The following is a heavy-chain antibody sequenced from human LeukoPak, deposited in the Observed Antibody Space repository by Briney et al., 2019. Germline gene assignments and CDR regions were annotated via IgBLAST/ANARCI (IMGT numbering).Heavy chain of an antibody. CDR2: ISSSGST. V-gene: IGHV4-61*02. Sequence: PSETLSLTCTVSGDSISSGDYYWSWIRQPAGKGLEWIVRISSSGSTNYNPSLKSRVTISVDTSKNRFSLKLSSVTAADTAVYYCARHIAAAGTVGWFDPWGQGTLVTVSS. CDR3: ARHIAAAGTVGWFDP. J-gene: IGHJ5*02. CDR1: GDSISSGDYY. D-gene: IGHD6-13*01.